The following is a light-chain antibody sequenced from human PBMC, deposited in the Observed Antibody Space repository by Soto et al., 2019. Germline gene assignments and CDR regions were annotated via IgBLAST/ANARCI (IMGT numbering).Light chain of an antibody. J-gene: IGKJ5*01. V-gene: IGKV1-39*01. CDR3: QHADSFPLIT. CDR2: AAS. Sequence: DIQMTQSPSSLSASVGDRLTITCRASRFIDSYLNWYQHKPGKTPNLLIYAASNLQSGVPSRFSGSGSGTDFTLTISSLQPEDFATYYCQHADSFPLITFGQGTRLEIK. CDR1: RFIDSY.